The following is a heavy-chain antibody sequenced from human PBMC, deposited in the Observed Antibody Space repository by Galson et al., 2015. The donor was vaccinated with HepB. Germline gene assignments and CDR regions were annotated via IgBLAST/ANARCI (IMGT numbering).Heavy chain of an antibody. Sequence: SVKVSCKASGYTFTSYGISWVRQAPGQGLEWMGWISAYNGNTNYAQKLQGRVTMTTDTSTSTAYMELRSLRSDDTAVYYCARNHIVVVPAAPTGGVWFDPWGQGTLVTVSS. CDR1: GYTFTSYG. J-gene: IGHJ5*02. CDR3: ARNHIVVVPAAPTGGVWFDP. V-gene: IGHV1-18*01. D-gene: IGHD2-2*01. CDR2: ISAYNGNT.